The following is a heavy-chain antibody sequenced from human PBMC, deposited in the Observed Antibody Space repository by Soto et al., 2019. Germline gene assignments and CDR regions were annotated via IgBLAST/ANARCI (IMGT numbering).Heavy chain of an antibody. CDR3: AKRIAVAGTTIYYYYGMEV. V-gene: IGHV3-23*01. Sequence: ESLKISCVASAFTLSRYAMSWVRQAPGKELEWVSAIIGSVGSTYYADFVKGRFTISRDNSKNTLYLQMSSLRAEYTAVYYCAKRIAVAGTTIYYYYGMEVYRQESTGTV. CDR2: IIGSVGST. CDR1: AFTLSRYA. D-gene: IGHD6-19*01. J-gene: IGHJ6*02.